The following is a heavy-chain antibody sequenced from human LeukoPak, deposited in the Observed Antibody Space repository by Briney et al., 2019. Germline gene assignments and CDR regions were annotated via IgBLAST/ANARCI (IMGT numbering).Heavy chain of an antibody. Sequence: GGSLRLSCAASGFTFSSYAMSWVRQAPGKGLEWVSAISGSGGSTYYADSVKGRFTISRDNSKNTLYLQMNSLRAEDTAVYYCAKRPRGFGELLGAFDIWGQGTMVTVSS. D-gene: IGHD3-10*01. CDR1: GFTFSSYA. CDR2: ISGSGGST. V-gene: IGHV3-23*01. J-gene: IGHJ3*02. CDR3: AKRPRGFGELLGAFDI.